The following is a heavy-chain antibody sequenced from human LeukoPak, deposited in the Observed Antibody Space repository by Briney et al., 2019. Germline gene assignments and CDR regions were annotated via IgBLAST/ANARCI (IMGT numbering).Heavy chain of an antibody. Sequence: GESLRLSCAASGFSFTTYWMSWVRQAPGKGLEWVANINQDGTDKYYVDSVKGRFTISRDNSKNTLYLQMNSLRAEDPAVYYCAISGGYWAWAHWGQGTLVTVSS. CDR1: GFSFTTYW. CDR2: INQDGTDK. J-gene: IGHJ4*02. D-gene: IGHD1-26*01. CDR3: AISGGYWAWAH. V-gene: IGHV3-7*03.